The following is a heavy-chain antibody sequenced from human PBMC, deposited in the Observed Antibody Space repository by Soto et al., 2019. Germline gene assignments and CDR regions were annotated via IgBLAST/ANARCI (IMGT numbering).Heavy chain of an antibody. CDR3: AKVADVMATLQGVDS. CDR1: GFRFSNYG. Sequence: QVQLVESGGGVVQPGRSLRLSCAASGFRFSNYGMHWVRQAPGKGLEWVAATSYDASNKYYADSVKGRFTISRDNSKNTLYLQRNRLRAEDTAVYYCAKVADVMATLQGVDSWGQGILVTVSS. D-gene: IGHD2-15*01. J-gene: IGHJ5*01. CDR2: TSYDASNK. V-gene: IGHV3-30*18.